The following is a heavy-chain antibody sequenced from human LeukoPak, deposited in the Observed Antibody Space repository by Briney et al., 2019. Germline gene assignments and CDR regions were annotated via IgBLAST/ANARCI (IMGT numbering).Heavy chain of an antibody. J-gene: IGHJ6*02. D-gene: IGHD5-18*01. CDR3: ARGVADSGYSYGYVYYYYGMDV. Sequence: SETLSLTCAVYGGSFSGYYWSWIRQPPGKGLEWIGEINHSGSTNYNPSLKSRFTISVDTSKNQFSLKLSSVTAADTAVYYCARGVADSGYSYGYVYYYYGMDVWGQGTTVTVSS. CDR2: INHSGST. V-gene: IGHV4-34*01. CDR1: GGSFSGYY.